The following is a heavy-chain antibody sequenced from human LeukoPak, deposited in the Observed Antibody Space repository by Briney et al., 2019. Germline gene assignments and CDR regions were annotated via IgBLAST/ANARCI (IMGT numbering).Heavy chain of an antibody. CDR1: GFTFSSYG. Sequence: GRSLRLSCAASGFTFSSYGMHWVRQAPGKGLEWVAVIWYDGSNKYYADSVKGRFTISRDNSKNTLYLQMNSLRAGDTAVYYCAREGQQLAYYFDYWGQGTLVTVSS. CDR2: IWYDGSNK. CDR3: AREGQQLAYYFDY. J-gene: IGHJ4*02. V-gene: IGHV3-33*01. D-gene: IGHD6-13*01.